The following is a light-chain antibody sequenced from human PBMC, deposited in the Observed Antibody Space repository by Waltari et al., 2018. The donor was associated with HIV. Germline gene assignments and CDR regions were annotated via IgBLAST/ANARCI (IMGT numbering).Light chain of an antibody. CDR3: CSYAGAYTYV. V-gene: IGLV2-11*01. CDR1: SSDIASFDY. CDR2: EVS. Sequence: QSALTQPRSVSGSPGPSVTISCTGTSSDIASFDYVSWYQQYPGKAPKVIIYEVSPRPSGVPDRFTASKSGITASLTISGLQDEDEADYYCCSYAGAYTYVFGTGTKVTVL. J-gene: IGLJ1*01.